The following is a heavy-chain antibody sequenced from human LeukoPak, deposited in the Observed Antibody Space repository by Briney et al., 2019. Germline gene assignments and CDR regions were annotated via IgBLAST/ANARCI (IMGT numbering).Heavy chain of an antibody. CDR2: ISISSRYI. Sequence: GGSLRLSCAASGFTSSSYSMNWVRQAPGTGLEWVSSISISSRYIYYAHSVKSRFSISRDNATHSPYLQTNSLRAEPTGIYFCASLGYSYGYFDYWGQGTLVTVSS. V-gene: IGHV3-21*03. CDR1: GFTSSSYS. CDR3: ASLGYSYGYFDY. J-gene: IGHJ4*02. D-gene: IGHD5-18*01.